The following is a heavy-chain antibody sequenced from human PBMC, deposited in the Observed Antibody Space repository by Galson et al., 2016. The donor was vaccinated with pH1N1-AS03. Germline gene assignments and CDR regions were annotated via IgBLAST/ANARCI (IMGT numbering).Heavy chain of an antibody. Sequence: SLRLSCAASGFIFTHYSMHWVRQAPGKGLEWVAVMSYEGTTTYYVDSVKGRFTISRDNAKNSLFLQMNSLRAEDTAVYYCAREGDEFWGDSKYGADYWGQGTLVTVSS. CDR3: AREGDEFWGDSKYGADY. J-gene: IGHJ4*02. V-gene: IGHV3-30-3*01. CDR2: MSYEGTTT. D-gene: IGHD3-3*01. CDR1: GFIFTHYS.